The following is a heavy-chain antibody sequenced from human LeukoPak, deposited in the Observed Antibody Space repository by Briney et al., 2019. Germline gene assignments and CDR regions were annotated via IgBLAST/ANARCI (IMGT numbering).Heavy chain of an antibody. CDR1: GGSISSYY. V-gene: IGHV4-59*01. CDR3: ARALGYYDILTGYYPDAFDI. J-gene: IGHJ3*02. Sequence: SETLSLTCTVSGGSISSYYWSWTRQPPGKGLEWIGYIYYSGSTNYNPSLKSRVTISVDTSKSQFSLKLSSVTAADTAVYYCARALGYYDILTGYYPDAFDIWGQGTMVTVSS. CDR2: IYYSGST. D-gene: IGHD3-9*01.